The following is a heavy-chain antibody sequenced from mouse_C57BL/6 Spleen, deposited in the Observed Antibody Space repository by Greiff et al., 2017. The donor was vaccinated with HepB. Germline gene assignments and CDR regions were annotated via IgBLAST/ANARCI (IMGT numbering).Heavy chain of an antibody. D-gene: IGHD2-4*01. CDR3: ARGEYDYPAWFAY. CDR1: GYTFTSYW. Sequence: QVQLQQSGAELVKPGASVKMSCKASGYTFTSYWITWVKQRPGQGLEWIGDIYPGSGSTNYNEKFKSKVTLTVDTSSITAYMQLSSLTSVESAVYYCARGEYDYPAWFAYWGQGTLVTVSA. CDR2: IYPGSGST. J-gene: IGHJ3*01. V-gene: IGHV1-55*01.